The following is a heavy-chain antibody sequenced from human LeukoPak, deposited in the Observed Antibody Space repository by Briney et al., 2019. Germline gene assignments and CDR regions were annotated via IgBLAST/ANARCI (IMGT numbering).Heavy chain of an antibody. CDR2: IYYSGTT. V-gene: IGHV4-59*01. J-gene: IGHJ4*02. D-gene: IGHD6-13*01. Sequence: SETLSLTCTVSGGFLSSYYWSWIRQPPGKGLEGIGYIYYSGTTNYNPSLKSRVTISVDTSKNQFSLKLSSVTAADTAVYYCARGVYIAAAQYAYWGQGTLVTVSS. CDR3: ARGVYIAAAQYAY. CDR1: GGFLSSYY.